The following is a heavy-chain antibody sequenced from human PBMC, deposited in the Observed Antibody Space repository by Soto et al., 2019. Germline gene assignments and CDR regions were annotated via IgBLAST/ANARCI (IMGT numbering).Heavy chain of an antibody. CDR2: IYHSGST. CDR3: ARDPGR. J-gene: IGHJ4*02. CDR1: GGSISSGGYS. V-gene: IGHV4-30-2*01. Sequence: PSETLSPTCAVSGGSISSGGYSWSWIRQPPGKGLEWIGYIYHSGSTYYNPSLKSRVTISVDRSKNQFSLKLSSVTAADTAVYYCARDPGRWGQGTLVTVSS.